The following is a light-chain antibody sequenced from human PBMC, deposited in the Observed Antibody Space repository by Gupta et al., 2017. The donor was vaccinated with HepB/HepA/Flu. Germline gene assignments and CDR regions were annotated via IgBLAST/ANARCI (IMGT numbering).Light chain of an antibody. V-gene: IGLV1-44*01. Sequence: QSVLTQPPSASGTPGQTVTISCSGSSSNIGRNTVDWYQHVPGTAPKLLIYNSDQRPSGVPDRFSGSKSDTSASLATSGLHSEDEVDYYCAAWDDSLKAYVFGSGTKVTVL. J-gene: IGLJ1*01. CDR2: NSD. CDR3: AAWDDSLKAYV. CDR1: SSNIGRNT.